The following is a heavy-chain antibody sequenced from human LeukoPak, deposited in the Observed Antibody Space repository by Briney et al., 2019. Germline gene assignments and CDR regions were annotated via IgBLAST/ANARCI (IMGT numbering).Heavy chain of an antibody. V-gene: IGHV3-30*02. J-gene: IGHJ4*02. Sequence: GGSLRLSCAASGFTFSSYGMHWVRQAPGKGLEWVAFIRYDGSNKYYADSVKGRFTISRDNSKNTLFLQMNSLRAEDTAVYYCAKDAHRGYSSGQHYSFDYWGQGTLVTVSS. CDR1: GFTFSSYG. CDR3: AKDAHRGYSSGQHYSFDY. CDR2: IRYDGSNK. D-gene: IGHD5-18*01.